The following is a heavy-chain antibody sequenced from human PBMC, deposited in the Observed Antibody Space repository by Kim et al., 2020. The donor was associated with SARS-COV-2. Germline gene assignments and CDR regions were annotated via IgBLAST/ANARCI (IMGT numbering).Heavy chain of an antibody. CDR2: ISSNGGST. CDR3: VKGKYYYDSSGYYYNYFDY. Sequence: GGSLRLSCSASGFTFSSYAMHWVRQAPGKGLKYVSAISSNGGSTYYADSVKGRFTISRDNSKNTLYLQMSSLRAEDTAVYYCVKGKYYYDSSGYYYNYFDYWGQGTLVTVSS. V-gene: IGHV3-64D*06. J-gene: IGHJ4*02. CDR1: GFTFSSYA. D-gene: IGHD3-22*01.